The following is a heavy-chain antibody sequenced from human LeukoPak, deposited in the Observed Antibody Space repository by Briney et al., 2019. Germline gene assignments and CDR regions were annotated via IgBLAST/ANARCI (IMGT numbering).Heavy chain of an antibody. J-gene: IGHJ4*02. CDR2: ISYDGSNK. Sequence: PGRSLSLSCAASGFTFSSYGMHWVRQAPGKGLEWVAVISYDGSNKYYADSVKGRFTISRDNSKNTLYLQMNSLRAEDTAVYYCAKAFDYWGQGTLVTVSS. V-gene: IGHV3-30*18. CDR3: AKAFDY. CDR1: GFTFSSYG.